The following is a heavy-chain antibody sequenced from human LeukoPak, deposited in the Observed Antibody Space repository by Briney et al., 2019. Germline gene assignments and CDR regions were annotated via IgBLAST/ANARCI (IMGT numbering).Heavy chain of an antibody. CDR2: ISSSSSYI. J-gene: IGHJ6*02. CDR3: ARENYDSNYGMDV. V-gene: IGHV3-21*01. D-gene: IGHD3-22*01. CDR1: VFTFTSYS. Sequence: PLGSLRLSSAASVFTFTSYSMSCGPEAPRERLWWGSSISSSSSYIYYADSVKGRFTSSRDKTKNSLYLQMNSLRAEDTAVYYCARENYDSNYGMDVWGQETTVTVSS.